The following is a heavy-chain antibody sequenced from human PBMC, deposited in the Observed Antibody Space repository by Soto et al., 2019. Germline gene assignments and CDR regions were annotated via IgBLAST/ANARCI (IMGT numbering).Heavy chain of an antibody. CDR1: GFTFSSYW. CDR2: IKQDGSEK. CDR3: ARDSGRVYYYYGMDV. Sequence: GGSLRLSCAASGFTFSSYWMSWVRQAPGKGLEWVANIKQDGSEKYYVDSVKGRFTISRDNAKNSLYLQMNSLRAEDTAVYYCARDSGRVYYYYGMDVWRQGTTVTVSS. J-gene: IGHJ6*02. V-gene: IGHV3-7*03. D-gene: IGHD3-10*01.